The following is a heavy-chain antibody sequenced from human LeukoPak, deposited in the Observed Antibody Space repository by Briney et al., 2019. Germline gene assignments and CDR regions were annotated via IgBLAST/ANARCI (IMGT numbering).Heavy chain of an antibody. D-gene: IGHD5-18*01. CDR1: GYVFTSYW. J-gene: IGHJ4*02. CDR2: IYPGDSDT. Sequence: GEALQISSKGSGYVFTSYWIGWGRRMPGKGGEWRGIIYPGDSDTRYSPSFQGQVTISADKSISTAYLQWSSLKASDTAMYYCARQVSGYSYGYGDYWGQGTLVTVSS. V-gene: IGHV5-51*01. CDR3: ARQVSGYSYGYGDY.